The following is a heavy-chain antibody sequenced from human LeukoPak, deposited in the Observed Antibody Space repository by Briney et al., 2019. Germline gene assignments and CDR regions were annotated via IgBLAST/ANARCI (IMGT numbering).Heavy chain of an antibody. Sequence: GGSLRLSCAASGFTFSTYAMSWVRQAPGKGLEWVSAINGIGGSTYYVDSVRGRLTISRDNSKNTLYLQMSSLRDEDTAVYYCVAYNYYAGNNPFDYWGQGALVTVSS. D-gene: IGHD1/OR15-1a*01. V-gene: IGHV3-23*01. CDR2: INGIGGST. CDR1: GFTFSTYA. CDR3: VAYNYYAGNNPFDY. J-gene: IGHJ4*02.